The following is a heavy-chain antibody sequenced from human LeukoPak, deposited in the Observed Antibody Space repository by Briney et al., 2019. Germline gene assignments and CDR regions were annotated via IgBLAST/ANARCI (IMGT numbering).Heavy chain of an antibody. CDR2: IYSGGST. Sequence: PGGSLRLSCAASGFTVSSSYMSWVRQAPERGLEWVSVIYSGGSTYYADSVKGRFTISRDNSKNTLFLQMNSLRAGDTAVYYCARGTVTMVDYWGQGTLVTVSS. V-gene: IGHV3-66*01. CDR1: GFTVSSSY. D-gene: IGHD3-10*01. J-gene: IGHJ4*02. CDR3: ARGTVTMVDY.